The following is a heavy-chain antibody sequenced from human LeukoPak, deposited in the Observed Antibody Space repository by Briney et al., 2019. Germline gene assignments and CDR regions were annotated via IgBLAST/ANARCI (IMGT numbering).Heavy chain of an antibody. V-gene: IGHV4-38-2*02. CDR3: ARATAGTTLFEGIDY. CDR2: IYHSGST. D-gene: IGHD1-1*01. CDR1: AYSISSGYY. J-gene: IGHJ4*02. Sequence: SETLSLTCTVSAYSISSGYYWGWIRPPPGEGLEWIGSIYHSGSTYYNPSLKSRVTISLDTSKNQFSLKLSSVTAADTAVYYCARATAGTTLFEGIDYWGQGTLVTVSS.